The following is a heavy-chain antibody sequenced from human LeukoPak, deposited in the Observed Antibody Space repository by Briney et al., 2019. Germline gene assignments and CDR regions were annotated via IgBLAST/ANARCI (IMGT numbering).Heavy chain of an antibody. Sequence: PGGSLRLSCAASGFTFSSYAMSWVRQAPGKGLEWVSAISGSGGSTYYADSVKGRFTISRDNSKNTLYLQMNSLRAEDTAVYYCAKWMIYDSSGYTPYYYYYYMDVWGKGTTVTVSS. D-gene: IGHD3-22*01. CDR3: AKWMIYDSSGYTPYYYYYYMDV. CDR2: ISGSGGST. CDR1: GFTFSSYA. V-gene: IGHV3-23*01. J-gene: IGHJ6*03.